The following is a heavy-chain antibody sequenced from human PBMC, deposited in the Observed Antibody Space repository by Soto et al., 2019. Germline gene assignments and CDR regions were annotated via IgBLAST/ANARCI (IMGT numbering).Heavy chain of an antibody. D-gene: IGHD6-13*01. V-gene: IGHV3-33*01. CDR1: GFTFSSYG. CDR2: IWYDGSNK. Sequence: QVQLVESGGGVFQPGRSLRLSCAASGFTFSSYGMHWVRQAPGKGLEWVAVIWYDGSNKYYADSVKGRFTISRDNSKNTLYLQMNSLRAEDTAVYYCARDPAAGVTYNWFDPWGQGTLVTVSS. CDR3: ARDPAAGVTYNWFDP. J-gene: IGHJ5*02.